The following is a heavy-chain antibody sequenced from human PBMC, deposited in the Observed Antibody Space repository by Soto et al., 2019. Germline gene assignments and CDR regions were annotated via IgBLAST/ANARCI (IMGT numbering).Heavy chain of an antibody. D-gene: IGHD6-13*01. Sequence: EVQLVESGGGLVQPWGSLRLSCVDSGFTFSSYWMSWVREAPVKGLEWVGNIKQDGSEENYVDSVKGRFTSSRDNAKNSMYLQMNRLRDEDTAVYYCARIAASGRGLDVWGQGTTVVVSS. J-gene: IGHJ6*02. CDR2: IKQDGSEE. CDR1: GFTFSSYW. V-gene: IGHV3-7*01. CDR3: ARIAASGRGLDV.